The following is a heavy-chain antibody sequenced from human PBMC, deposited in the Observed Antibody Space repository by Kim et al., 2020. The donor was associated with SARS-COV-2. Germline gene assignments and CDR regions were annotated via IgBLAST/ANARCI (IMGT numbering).Heavy chain of an antibody. J-gene: IGHJ4*02. D-gene: IGHD3-10*01. CDR1: GFTFSSYA. Sequence: GGSLRLSCAASGFTFSSYAMHWVRQAPGKGLEWVAVISYDGSNKYYADSVKGRFTISRDNSKNTLYLQMNSLRAEDTAVYYCARDRYGSGSYYYGYWGQGTLVTVSS. V-gene: IGHV3-30*04. CDR2: ISYDGSNK. CDR3: ARDRYGSGSYYYGY.